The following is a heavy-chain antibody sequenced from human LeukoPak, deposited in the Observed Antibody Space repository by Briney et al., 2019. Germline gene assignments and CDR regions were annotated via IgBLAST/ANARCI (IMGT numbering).Heavy chain of an antibody. J-gene: IGHJ3*02. D-gene: IGHD3-22*01. CDR2: VSQSGDT. CDR1: GGSFGGYF. V-gene: IGHV4-34*01. Sequence: SSETLSLTCAVYGGSFGGYFCSWIRQSPGKDLEWIGEVSQSGDTYYNPSLTSRVTMSVDTSKNQFSLKLSSVTAADTAVYYCARDFKVDDSSGYYAFDIWGQGTMVTVSS. CDR3: ARDFKVDDSSGYYAFDI.